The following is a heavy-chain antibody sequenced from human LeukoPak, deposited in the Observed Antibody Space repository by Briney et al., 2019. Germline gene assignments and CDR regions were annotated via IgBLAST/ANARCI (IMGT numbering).Heavy chain of an antibody. V-gene: IGHV4-59*08. CDR3: ARYASGSYYWFDP. Sequence: SETLSLTCTVSGGSISSYYWSWIRQPPGKGLEWIGYIYYSGSTNYNPSLKSRVTISVDTSKSQFSLKLTSVTTADTALYYCARYASGSYYWFDPWGQGTLVTVSS. CDR1: GGSISSYY. D-gene: IGHD3-10*01. CDR2: IYYSGST. J-gene: IGHJ5*02.